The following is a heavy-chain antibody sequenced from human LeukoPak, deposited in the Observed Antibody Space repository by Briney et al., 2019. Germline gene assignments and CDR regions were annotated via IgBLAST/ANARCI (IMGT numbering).Heavy chain of an antibody. CDR1: GYTFTSYY. CDR3: ARVRYCTSTSCPDFDC. D-gene: IGHD2-2*01. J-gene: IGHJ4*02. Sequence: GASVKVSCKASGYTFTSYYMHWVRQAPGQGLEWMGIINPSGGSTSYAQKFQGRVTMTRDMSTSTVYMELSSLRSEDTAVYSCARVRYCTSTSCPDFDCWGQGTLVTVSS. CDR2: INPSGGST. V-gene: IGHV1-46*01.